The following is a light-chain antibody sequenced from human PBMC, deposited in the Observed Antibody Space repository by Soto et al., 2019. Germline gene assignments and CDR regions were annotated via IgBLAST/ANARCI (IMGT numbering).Light chain of an antibody. CDR2: DAS. Sequence: DIQVTQSPSSLTASLRDRVNITFQASQNMSNYLNWYQQKPGRAPKPLIYDASNLQAGVPSRFSGSGSGTEFTFTISRLQPEDIATYYCQQYEHLPTFGQGTKVEIK. CDR1: QNMSNY. CDR3: QQYEHLPT. J-gene: IGKJ1*01. V-gene: IGKV1-33*01.